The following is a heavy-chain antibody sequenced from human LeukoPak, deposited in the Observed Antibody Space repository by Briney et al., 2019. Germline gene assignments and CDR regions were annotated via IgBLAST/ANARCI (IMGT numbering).Heavy chain of an antibody. V-gene: IGHV3-7*03. CDR3: ARDIVAAGLFFDY. CDR2: IKPDGSEN. J-gene: IGHJ4*02. Sequence: GGSLRLSCAASGFTFSSYGMHWVRQAPGKGPEWVANIKPDGSENHYMDSVKGRFTISRDSAKNSLYLQMNSLGAEDTAVYYCARDIVAAGLFFDYWGQGTLVTVSS. D-gene: IGHD6-13*01. CDR1: GFTFSSYG.